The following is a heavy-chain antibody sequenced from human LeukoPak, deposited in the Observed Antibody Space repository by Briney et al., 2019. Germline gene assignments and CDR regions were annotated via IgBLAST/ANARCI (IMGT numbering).Heavy chain of an antibody. J-gene: IGHJ6*03. CDR3: ARSYDSSGYYVYYMDV. V-gene: IGHV4-4*07. D-gene: IGHD3-22*01. CDR1: SGSISSYY. Sequence: SETLSLTCTVSSGSISSYYWTWIRQPAGRGLEWIGRIYTSGSTNYNPSLKSRVTISVDTSKNQFSLKLGSVTAADTAVYYCARSYDSSGYYVYYMDVWGKGTTVTVSS. CDR2: IYTSGST.